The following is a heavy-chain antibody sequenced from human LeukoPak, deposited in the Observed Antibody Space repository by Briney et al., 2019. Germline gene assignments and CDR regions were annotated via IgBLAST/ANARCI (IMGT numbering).Heavy chain of an antibody. J-gene: IGHJ4*02. CDR3: ARGVTRYFDWLLPAPYYFDY. CDR1: GDSISSPNW. Sequence: SETLSLTCAVSGDSISSPNWWSWVRQPPGKGLEWIGEMYQSGSANSNPSLRSRVTISLDRSKNQFSLKLTSVTAADTAVYYCARGVTRYFDWLLPAPYYFDYWGQGTLVTVSS. CDR2: MYQSGSA. V-gene: IGHV4-4*02. D-gene: IGHD3-9*01.